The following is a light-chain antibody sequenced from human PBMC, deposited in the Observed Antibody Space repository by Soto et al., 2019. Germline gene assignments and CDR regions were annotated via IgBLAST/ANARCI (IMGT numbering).Light chain of an antibody. Sequence: QSALTQPASVSGSPGQSITISCSGTSSDVGRYNLVSWYQQHPGKAPKLMIYEDNKRRSGLSNRFSGSKSGNTASLTISGLQAEDEADYYCYSYARSSTFDVVFGGGTKLTVL. CDR2: EDN. CDR3: YSYARSSTFDVV. CDR1: SSDVGRYNL. J-gene: IGLJ2*01. V-gene: IGLV2-23*02.